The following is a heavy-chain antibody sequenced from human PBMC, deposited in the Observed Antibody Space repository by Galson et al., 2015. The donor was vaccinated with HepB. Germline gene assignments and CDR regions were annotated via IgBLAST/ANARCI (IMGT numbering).Heavy chain of an antibody. CDR1: GFTFTNAW. V-gene: IGHV3-15*01. D-gene: IGHD3-10*01. Sequence: SLRLSCAASGFTFTNAWMSWVRQAPGKGLEWVGRIKSKTAGGTVDYAAPVKGRFTISRDDSENTLYLQMNSLKTKDTAVYFCGTDIYKWGQGTLVTVSS. CDR3: GTDIYK. CDR2: IKSKTAGGTV. J-gene: IGHJ4*02.